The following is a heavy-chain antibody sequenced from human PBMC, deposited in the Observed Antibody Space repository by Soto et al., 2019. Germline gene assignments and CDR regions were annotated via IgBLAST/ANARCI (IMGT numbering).Heavy chain of an antibody. J-gene: IGHJ4*02. CDR3: ARAVEQWLPRFDY. CDR2: ISAGSSTI. CDR1: GFTFSTYS. Sequence: EVQLVDSGGGLIQPGGSLRLSCAASGFTFSTYSMNWVRQAPGKGLEWVSSISAGSSTIYYADSVKGRFTISRDNAKNSLYLQMNSLRAEDTAVYYGARAVEQWLPRFDYWGQGTLVTVSS. D-gene: IGHD6-19*01. V-gene: IGHV3-48*01.